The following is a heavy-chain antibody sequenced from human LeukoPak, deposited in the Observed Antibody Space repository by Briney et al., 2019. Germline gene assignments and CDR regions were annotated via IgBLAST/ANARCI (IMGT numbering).Heavy chain of an antibody. V-gene: IGHV4-59*01. CDR1: GGSFNSYY. CDR3: ARGPTKNYFDY. CDR2: IYYSGST. Sequence: SETLSLTCTVSGGSFNSYYWSCIRQPPGKGLEWIGYIYYSGSTNYNPSLKSRVTISIDMSKNQFSLKLRSVTAADTAVYYCARGPTKNYFDYWGQGTLVTVSS. J-gene: IGHJ4*02.